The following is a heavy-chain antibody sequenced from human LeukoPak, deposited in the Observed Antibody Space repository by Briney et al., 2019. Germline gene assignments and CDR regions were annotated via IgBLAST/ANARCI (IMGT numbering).Heavy chain of an antibody. CDR3: ATLRGPGPYNWSLRDFDN. CDR1: GGTFNNYA. J-gene: IGHJ4*02. CDR2: IIPIFGTA. D-gene: IGHD1-20*01. Sequence: GASVKVSCKASGGTFNNYAISWVRQAPGQGLQRMGGIIPIFGTATYAQKFQGRVTITADESTSTVYMGLSSLRSEDTAVYYCATLRGPGPYNWSLRDFDNWGQGTLVTVSS. V-gene: IGHV1-69*13.